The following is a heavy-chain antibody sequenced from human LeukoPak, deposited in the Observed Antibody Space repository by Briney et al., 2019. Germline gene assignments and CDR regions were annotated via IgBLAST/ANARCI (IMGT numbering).Heavy chain of an antibody. J-gene: IGHJ6*02. CDR1: GGSFSNYY. V-gene: IGHV4-4*07. Sequence: SETLSLTCTVSGGSFSNYYWSWIRQPAGKGLEWIGRIYTSGSTNYNPSVKSRVTMSVDTSNNQSSLKLTSVTAADTAVYYCARQPPQYYGMDVWGQGTTVTVSS. CDR2: IYTSGST. D-gene: IGHD1-14*01. CDR3: ARQPPQYYGMDV.